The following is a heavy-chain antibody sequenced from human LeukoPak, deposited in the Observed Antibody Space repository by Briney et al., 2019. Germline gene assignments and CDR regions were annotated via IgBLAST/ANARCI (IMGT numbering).Heavy chain of an antibody. CDR1: GGSISSGSYY. Sequence: SETLSLTCTVSGGSISSGSYYWSWIRQPAGKGLEWIGYIYYSGSTNYNPSLKSRVTISVDTSKNQFSLKLSSVTAADTAVYYCARSADGDYLAFDIWGQGTMVTVSS. CDR3: ARSADGDYLAFDI. CDR2: IYYSGST. V-gene: IGHV4-61*10. J-gene: IGHJ3*02. D-gene: IGHD4-17*01.